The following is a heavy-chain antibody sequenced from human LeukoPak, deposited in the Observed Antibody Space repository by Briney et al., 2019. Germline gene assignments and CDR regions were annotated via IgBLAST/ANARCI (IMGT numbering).Heavy chain of an antibody. CDR1: GYTFTGYY. CDR3: ARSRSRDCSSTSCYSYGLDY. D-gene: IGHD2-2*01. CDR2: INSHCCGT. V-gene: IGHV1-2*02. Sequence: AFVKVSCKASGYTFTGYYMHWVRQAPGQGFEWVGWINSHCCGTNYAQKFQGRVTMARDTSISTAYMELSRLRSDDTAVYYCARSRSRDCSSTSCYSYGLDYWGQGTLVTVSS. J-gene: IGHJ4*02.